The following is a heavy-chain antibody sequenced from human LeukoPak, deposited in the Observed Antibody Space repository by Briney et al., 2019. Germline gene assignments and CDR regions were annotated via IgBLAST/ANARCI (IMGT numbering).Heavy chain of an antibody. J-gene: IGHJ4*02. CDR2: INHSGST. D-gene: IGHD5-18*01. CDR3: ARAGSIVDTATYYFDY. Sequence: SETLSLTRTVSGGSISSSDYYWGWIRQPPGKGLEWIGEINHSGSTNYNPSLKSRVTISVDTSKNQFSLKLSSVTAADTAVYYCARAGSIVDTATYYFDYWGQGTLVTVSS. CDR1: GGSISSSDYY. V-gene: IGHV4-39*07.